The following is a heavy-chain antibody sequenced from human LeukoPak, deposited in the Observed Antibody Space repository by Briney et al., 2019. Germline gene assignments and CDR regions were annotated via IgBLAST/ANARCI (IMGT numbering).Heavy chain of an antibody. CDR3: ARDFRDGYNLNWFDP. Sequence: ASVKVSCKASGYTFTNYGISWVRQAPGQGLEWMGWISGYNGNTNYAQKLQGRVTMTTDTSTGTAYMELRSLRSDDTAVYYCARDFRDGYNLNWFDPWGQGTLVTVSS. V-gene: IGHV1-18*01. J-gene: IGHJ5*02. D-gene: IGHD5-24*01. CDR1: GYTFTNYG. CDR2: ISGYNGNT.